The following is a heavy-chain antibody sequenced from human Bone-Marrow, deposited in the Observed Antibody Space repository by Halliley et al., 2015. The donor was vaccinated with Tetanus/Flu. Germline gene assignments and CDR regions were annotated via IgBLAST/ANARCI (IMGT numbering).Heavy chain of an antibody. J-gene: IGHJ6*02. CDR2: NYYSGST. V-gene: IGHV4-59*01. CDR3: ARDGYSKAWDNFRGLDV. D-gene: IGHD4-4*01. Sequence: YNYYSGSTSYNPSLKSRVTISVDPSKNQFSLKVSSVPAADTAVYYCARDGYSKAWDNFRGLDVWGQGTTVTVSS.